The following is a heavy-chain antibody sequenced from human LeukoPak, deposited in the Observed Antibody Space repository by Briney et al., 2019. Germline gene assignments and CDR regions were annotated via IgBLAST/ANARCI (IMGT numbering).Heavy chain of an antibody. J-gene: IGHJ5*02. D-gene: IGHD6-13*01. V-gene: IGHV1-18*01. CDR2: ISAYNGNT. Sequence: ASVKVSCKASGYTFTSYGISWVRQAPGQGLEWMGWISAYNGNTNYAQKLQGRVTMTTDTSTSTAYLELRSLRSDDTAVYYCARRVSYSSSGYNWFDPWGQGTLVTVSS. CDR3: ARRVSYSSSGYNWFDP. CDR1: GYTFTSYG.